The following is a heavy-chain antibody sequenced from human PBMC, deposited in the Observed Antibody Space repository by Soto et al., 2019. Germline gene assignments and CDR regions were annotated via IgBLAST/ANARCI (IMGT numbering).Heavy chain of an antibody. CDR1: RDIFTSYY. D-gene: IGHD5-12*01. CDR2: INPYSGST. V-gene: IGHV1-46*01. J-gene: IGHJ5*02. CDR3: ARSSGGKFGIIIEATNCFAP. Sequence: GASVKVSCKAPRDIFTSYYINWVRQAPGQGLEWMGVINPYSGSTDYAQKFKGRVTMTRDTSASTVYMEVSSLTSEDTAMYYCARSSGGKFGIIIEATNCFAPWGQGTLVTVSS.